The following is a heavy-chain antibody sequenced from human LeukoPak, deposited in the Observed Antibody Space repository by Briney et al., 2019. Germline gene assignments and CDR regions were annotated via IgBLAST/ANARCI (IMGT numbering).Heavy chain of an antibody. CDR2: IWYDGSNK. CDR1: GFTFSSYG. D-gene: IGHD5-12*01. CDR3: ARTGYSGYVLY. Sequence: GGSLRLSCAASGFTFSSYGMHWVRQAPGKGLEWVAVIWYDGSNKYYADSVKGRFTISRDNSKNTLYLQMNSLRAEDTAVYYCARTGYSGYVLYWGQGTLVTVSS. V-gene: IGHV3-33*01. J-gene: IGHJ4*02.